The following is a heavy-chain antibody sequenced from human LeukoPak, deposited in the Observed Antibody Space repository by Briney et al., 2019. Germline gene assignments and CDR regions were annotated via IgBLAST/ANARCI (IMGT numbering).Heavy chain of an antibody. V-gene: IGHV3-23*01. CDR2: ISGSGGST. CDR1: GFTFSSYG. J-gene: IGHJ4*02. CDR3: AKDSSSWYVDTSIDY. D-gene: IGHD6-13*01. Sequence: GGSLRLSCAASGFTFSSYGMSWVRQAPGKGLEWVSAISGSGGSTYYADSVKGRFTISRDNSKNTLYLQMNSLRAEDTAVYYCAKDSSSWYVDTSIDYWGQGPLVTASS.